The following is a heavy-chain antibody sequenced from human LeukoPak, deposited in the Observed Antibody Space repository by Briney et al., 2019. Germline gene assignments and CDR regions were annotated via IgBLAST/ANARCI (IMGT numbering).Heavy chain of an antibody. D-gene: IGHD3-10*01. V-gene: IGHV3-7*05. J-gene: IGHJ3*01. CDR1: GIIFRTYW. CDR2: INLDGSEK. CDR3: ARIRGGAGITFDF. Sequence: PGGSLRLSCAASGIIFRTYWMTWVRQAPGKGLEWVADINLDGSEKHYVDSVKGRLTISRDNTKNSLYLQMSSLRAEDTALYYCARIRGGAGITFDFWGQGTVVTVSS.